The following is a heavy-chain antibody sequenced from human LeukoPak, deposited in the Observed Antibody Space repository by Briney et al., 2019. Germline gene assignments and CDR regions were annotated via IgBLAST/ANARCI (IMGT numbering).Heavy chain of an antibody. Sequence: GGSLRLSCAASGFTFDDYAMHWVRQAPGKGLEWVSGISWNSGSIGYADSVKGRFTISRDNAKNSLYLQMNSLRAEDTALYYCAKDIYYYDSSGYYYDWGQGTLVTVSS. CDR1: GFTFDDYA. CDR2: ISWNSGSI. V-gene: IGHV3-9*01. J-gene: IGHJ4*02. CDR3: AKDIYYYDSSGYYYD. D-gene: IGHD3-22*01.